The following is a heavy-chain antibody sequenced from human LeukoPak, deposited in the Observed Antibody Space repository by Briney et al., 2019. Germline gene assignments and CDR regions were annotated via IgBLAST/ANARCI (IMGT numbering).Heavy chain of an antibody. D-gene: IGHD3-3*01. CDR1: GGSFSGYY. Sequence: SETLSLTCAVYGGSFSGYYWSWIRQPPGKGLEWIGEINHSGSTNYIPSLKSRVTISVDTSQSQLSLRVTSVTAADTAVYYCARRYDFWSDSPPDVFDIWGQGTMVTVSS. CDR3: ARRYDFWSDSPPDVFDI. CDR2: INHSGST. J-gene: IGHJ3*02. V-gene: IGHV4-34*01.